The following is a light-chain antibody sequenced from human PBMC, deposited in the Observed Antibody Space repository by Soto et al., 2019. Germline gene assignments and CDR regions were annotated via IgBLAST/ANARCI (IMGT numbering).Light chain of an antibody. J-gene: IGLJ1*01. V-gene: IGLV2-14*03. Sequence: QSVLTHPASVSGSPGQSITISGTGTSSDVGGYNYVSWYQHHPGKVPKLMIFDVSNRPSGVSNRFSGSKSGNTASLTISGLQPEDEADYYCSSYTTSNTRQIVFGTGTKVTVL. CDR3: SSYTTSNTRQIV. CDR2: DVS. CDR1: SSDVGGYNY.